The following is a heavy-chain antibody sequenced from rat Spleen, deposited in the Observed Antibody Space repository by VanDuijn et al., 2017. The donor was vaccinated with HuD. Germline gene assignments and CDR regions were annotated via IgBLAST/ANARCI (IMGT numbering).Heavy chain of an antibody. CDR1: GFSLTNYH. V-gene: IGHV2-72*01. CDR2: IWAGGGV. D-gene: IGHD4-3*01. Sequence: QVQLKESGPGLVQPSQTLSLTCTVSGFSLTNYHVSWVRQSPGKSLVWMGTIWAGGGVNYNSAVQSRLSISRDTSKSQVFLKMNSRQPEDTGTYYCARHLREASGVMDVWGQGASVTVSS. J-gene: IGHJ4*01. CDR3: ARHLREASGVMDV.